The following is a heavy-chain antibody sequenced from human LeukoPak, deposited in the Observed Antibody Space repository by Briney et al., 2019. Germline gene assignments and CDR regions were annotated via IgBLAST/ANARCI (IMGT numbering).Heavy chain of an antibody. J-gene: IGHJ4*02. V-gene: IGHV3-7*03. D-gene: IGHD1-1*01. Sequence: GGSLRLSCVVSGFTFCESWMSWVRQAPGKGLGWVASLNLDGSDKYYVDSVKGRFTISRDNAKNSLYLQMGSLRVEDTAVYYCAKGKRYPDYWGQGTLVTVSS. CDR2: LNLDGSDK. CDR3: AKGKRYPDY. CDR1: GFTFCESW.